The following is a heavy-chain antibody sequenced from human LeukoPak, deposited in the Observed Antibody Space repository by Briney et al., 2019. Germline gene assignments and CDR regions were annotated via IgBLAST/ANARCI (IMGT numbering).Heavy chain of an antibody. Sequence: SETLSLTCTVSGGSISSYYWSWIRQPPGKGLEWIGYIYYSGSTNYNPSLKSRVTISVETSQNQFSLKLSSVTAADTAVYYCARRGLGVAYNWFDPWGQGTLVTVSS. V-gene: IGHV4-59*12. CDR3: ARRGLGVAYNWFDP. D-gene: IGHD3-3*01. J-gene: IGHJ5*02. CDR1: GGSISSYY. CDR2: IYYSGST.